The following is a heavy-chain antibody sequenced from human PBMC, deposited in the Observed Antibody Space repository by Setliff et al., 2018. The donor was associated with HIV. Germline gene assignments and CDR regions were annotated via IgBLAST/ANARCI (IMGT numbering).Heavy chain of an antibody. CDR1: XXXFTSYD. V-gene: IGHV1-18*01. Sequence: ASVKVSCKASXXXFTSYDINWVRQAPGQGLEGMGRISVYNGNTIYAQKLKGRVXXTTDTSTSTAYXELRSLRSDDTAMYYCATQRDIVMVPGQGGFDIWAQGTXXXVSS. CDR3: ATQRDIVMVPGQGGFDI. J-gene: IGHJ3*02. CDR2: ISVYNGNT. D-gene: IGHD2-2*01.